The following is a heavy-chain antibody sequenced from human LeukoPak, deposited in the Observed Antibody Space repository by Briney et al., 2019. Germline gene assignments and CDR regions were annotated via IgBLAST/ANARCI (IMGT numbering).Heavy chain of an antibody. V-gene: IGHV4-59*01. CDR1: GGSISSYY. Sequence: SETLSLTCTVSGGSISSYYWSWIRQPPGKGLEWIGYIYYSGSTNYNPSLKSRVTISVDTSKNQFSLKLSSVTAADTAVYYCARDPHPRHYDYVIWGQGALVTVSS. J-gene: IGHJ4*02. D-gene: IGHD3-16*01. CDR2: IYYSGST. CDR3: ARDPHPRHYDYVI.